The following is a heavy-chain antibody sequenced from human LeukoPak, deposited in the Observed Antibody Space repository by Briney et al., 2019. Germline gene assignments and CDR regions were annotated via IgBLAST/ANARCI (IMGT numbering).Heavy chain of an antibody. CDR2: ITPIFGTP. CDR3: TRSSKVVSRTFDY. V-gene: IGHV1-69*13. Sequence: SVKVSCKASGGTFSSYAISWVRQAPGQGLELVGAITPIFGTPHYVEKFQGRVTISADESTNTAFMELSSLTSDDTAIYYCTRSSKVVSRTFDYWGQGTLVTVSS. CDR1: GGTFSSYA. J-gene: IGHJ4*02. D-gene: IGHD1-26*01.